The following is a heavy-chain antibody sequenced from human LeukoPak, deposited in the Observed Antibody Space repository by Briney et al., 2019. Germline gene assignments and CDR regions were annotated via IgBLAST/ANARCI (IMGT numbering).Heavy chain of an antibody. CDR1: GGSISSGGYY. D-gene: IGHD6-13*01. CDR3: ARVPRRIAAAGPLDY. Sequence: SETLSLTCTVSGGSISSGGYYWSWIRQPPGKGLEWIGYIYHSGSTYYNPSLKSRVTISVDRSKNQFSLKLSSVTAADTAVYYCARVPRRIAAAGPLDYWGQGTLVTVSS. J-gene: IGHJ4*02. CDR2: IYHSGST. V-gene: IGHV4-30-2*01.